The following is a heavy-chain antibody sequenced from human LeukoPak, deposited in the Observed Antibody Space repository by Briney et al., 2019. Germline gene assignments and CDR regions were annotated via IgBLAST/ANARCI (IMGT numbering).Heavy chain of an antibody. D-gene: IGHD6-19*01. CDR2: INANSGTT. CDR3: AKPISGGLAVTADWFHP. V-gene: IGHV3-23*01. Sequence: GGSLRLSCAASGFAFSVYAMSWLRQPPGKGLEWVSTINANSGTTSYAASVRGRFTISRDNSKNTLYLQPNTLRADDTATYYCAKPISGGLAVTADWFHPWGQGTLVVVSS. J-gene: IGHJ5*01. CDR1: GFAFSVYA.